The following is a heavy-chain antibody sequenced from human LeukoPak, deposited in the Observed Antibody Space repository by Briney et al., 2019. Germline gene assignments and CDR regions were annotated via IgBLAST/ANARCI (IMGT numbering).Heavy chain of an antibody. CDR3: ARPAGGNCSSTSCNDFDY. J-gene: IGHJ4*02. CDR1: GYSISSGYN. D-gene: IGHD2-2*01. Sequence: KPSESLSLTCAVSGYSISSGYNWGWIRQPPGKGREGIGNIYHSGSTFYNPSLNTRVTIPPDTSKTHFSLKLTSVTAADTAVYYCARPAGGNCSSTSCNDFDYWGQGTLVTVSS. CDR2: IYHSGST. V-gene: IGHV4-38-2*01.